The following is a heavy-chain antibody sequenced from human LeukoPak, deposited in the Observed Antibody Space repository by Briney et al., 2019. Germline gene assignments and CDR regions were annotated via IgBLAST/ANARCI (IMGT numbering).Heavy chain of an antibody. CDR1: GGSISNSNTY. Sequence: PSETLSLTCTASGGSISNSNTYWRWVRQPAGKGLEWIGSIYYSGTTYYSPSLKSRVTISVDTSKNQFSLKLTSLPAADTAVHYCARSMAAGGPTHNWFDPWGQGTLVTVSS. V-gene: IGHV4-39*01. D-gene: IGHD6-13*01. CDR2: IYYSGTT. CDR3: ARSMAAGGPTHNWFDP. J-gene: IGHJ5*02.